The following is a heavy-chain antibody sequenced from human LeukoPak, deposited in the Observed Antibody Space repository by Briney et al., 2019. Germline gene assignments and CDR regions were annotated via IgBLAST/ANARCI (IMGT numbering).Heavy chain of an antibody. D-gene: IGHD2-2*02. J-gene: IGHJ4*02. Sequence: PGRSLRLSCAASGFTFSSYGMHWVRQAPGKGLEWVAVISCDGSNKYYADSVKGRFTISRDNSKNTLYLQMNSLRAEDTAVYYCAKDSLRYCSSTSCYTQIDYWGQGTLVTVSS. CDR1: GFTFSSYG. CDR3: AKDSLRYCSSTSCYTQIDY. V-gene: IGHV3-30*18. CDR2: ISCDGSNK.